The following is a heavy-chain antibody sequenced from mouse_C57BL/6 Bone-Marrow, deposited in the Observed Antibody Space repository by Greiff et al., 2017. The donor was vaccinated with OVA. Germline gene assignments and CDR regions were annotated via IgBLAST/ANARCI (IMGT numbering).Heavy chain of an antibody. Sequence: VQLQQSGPELVKPGASVKMSCKASGYTFTDYNMHWVKQSHGKSLEWIGYINPNNGGTSYNQKFKGKATLTVNKSSSTAYMELRSLTSEDSAVYYCARVVYYYGSSPYWYFDVWGTGTTVTVSS. CDR2: INPNNGGT. V-gene: IGHV1-22*01. D-gene: IGHD1-1*01. J-gene: IGHJ1*03. CDR1: GYTFTDYN. CDR3: ARVVYYYGSSPYWYFDV.